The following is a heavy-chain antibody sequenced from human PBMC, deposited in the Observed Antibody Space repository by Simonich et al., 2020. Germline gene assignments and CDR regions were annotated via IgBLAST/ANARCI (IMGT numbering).Heavy chain of an antibody. CDR3: ARASRGTWWYYYFDY. V-gene: IGHV1-18*01. CDR1: GYTFTSYC. D-gene: IGHD2-15*01. J-gene: IGHJ4*02. Sequence: QVQLVQSGAEVKKPGASVKVSCKASGYTFTSYCISLVRQAPGQGLEWMGWSSAYNGNTNYAQTLQGRVTMTTDTSTSTAYMELRSLRSDDTAVYYCARASRGTWWYYYFDYWGQGTLVTVSS. CDR2: SSAYNGNT.